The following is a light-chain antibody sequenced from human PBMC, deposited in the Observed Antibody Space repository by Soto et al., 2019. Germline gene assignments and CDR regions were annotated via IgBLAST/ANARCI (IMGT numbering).Light chain of an antibody. CDR2: EVS. CDR1: SSDIGAYNY. Sequence: QSALTQPASVSGSPGQSITISCTGTSSDIGAYNYVSRYQHHPGKAPKFMMYEVSYRPSGVSDRFSGSKSGNTASLTISGLQAEDEADYYCSSYTSTSTILFGGGTQLTVL. V-gene: IGLV2-14*01. J-gene: IGLJ2*01. CDR3: SSYTSTSTIL.